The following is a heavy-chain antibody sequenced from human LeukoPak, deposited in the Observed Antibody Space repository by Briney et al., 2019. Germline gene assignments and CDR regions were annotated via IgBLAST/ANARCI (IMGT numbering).Heavy chain of an antibody. CDR2: IIPIFGTA. J-gene: IGHJ6*03. CDR1: GGTFSSYA. D-gene: IGHD2-2*01. V-gene: IGHV1-69*06. CDR3: ARVGSSTSFQYRYYYYYYMDV. Sequence: SVKVSCKASGGTFSSYAISWVRQAPGQGLEWMGGIIPIFGTANYAQKFQGRVTITADKSTSTAYMELSSLRSEDTAVYYCARVGSSTSFQYRYYYYYYMDVWGKGTTVTVSS.